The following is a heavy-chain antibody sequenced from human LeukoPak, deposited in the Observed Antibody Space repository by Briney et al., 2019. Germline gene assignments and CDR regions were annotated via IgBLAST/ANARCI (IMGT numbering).Heavy chain of an antibody. CDR3: AKDHASSGWYAYYFDY. D-gene: IGHD6-19*01. J-gene: IGHJ4*02. Sequence: GGSLRLSCAASGFTFSSYSMNWVRQAPGKGLEWVSSISSSSSYIYYADSVKGRFTISRDNAKNSLYLQMNSLRAEDTAVYYCAKDHASSGWYAYYFDYWGQGTLVTVSS. CDR2: ISSSSSYI. V-gene: IGHV3-21*01. CDR1: GFTFSSYS.